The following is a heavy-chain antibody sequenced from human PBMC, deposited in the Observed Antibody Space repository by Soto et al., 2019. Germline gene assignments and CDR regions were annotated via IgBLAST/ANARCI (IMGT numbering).Heavy chain of an antibody. D-gene: IGHD3-16*01. CDR1: VYTFTSYG. Sequence: ASVKVSCTSSVYTFTSYGISCVRQAPGQGLEWMGWISAYNGNTNYAQKLQGRVTMTTDTSTSTAYMELRSLRSDDTDVYYCARPAGGVMAYRGQGTLVTVSS. V-gene: IGHV1-18*01. J-gene: IGHJ4*02. CDR2: ISAYNGNT. CDR3: ARPAGGVMAY.